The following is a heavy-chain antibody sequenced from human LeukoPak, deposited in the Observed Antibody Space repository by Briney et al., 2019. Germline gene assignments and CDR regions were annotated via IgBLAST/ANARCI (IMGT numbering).Heavy chain of an antibody. D-gene: IGHD5-24*01. CDR2: ISHDGTT. CDR1: GGSIDITNY. J-gene: IGHJ4*02. Sequence: SGTLSLTCGVSGGSIDITNYWSWVRQAPGKGLEWIGEISHDGTTNYNPSLRSRVAMSLDRANNQFSLKLTSVTAADTAVYYCARSRLHPIIFDYWGQGTLVTVSS. V-gene: IGHV4-4*02. CDR3: ARSRLHPIIFDY.